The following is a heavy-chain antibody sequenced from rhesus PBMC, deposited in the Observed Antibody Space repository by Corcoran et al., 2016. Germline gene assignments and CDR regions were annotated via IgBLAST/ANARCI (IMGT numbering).Heavy chain of an antibody. V-gene: IGHV3S5*01. Sequence: EVQLVESGGGLVQPGGSLRLSCAASGFTFSSYGMSWVRQAPGKGLEWVSYISNGGGSTYDADAVKGLFAISRDNSKNPLSLQMTSLRAEDTAVYYCAKPSYGSVIYGLDSWGQGVVVTVSS. CDR1: GFTFSSYG. CDR3: AKPSYGSVIYGLDS. J-gene: IGHJ6*01. D-gene: IGHD4-29*01. CDR2: ISNGGGST.